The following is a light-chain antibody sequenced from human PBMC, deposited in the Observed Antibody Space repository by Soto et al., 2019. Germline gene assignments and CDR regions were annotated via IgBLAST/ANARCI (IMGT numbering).Light chain of an antibody. CDR3: QQHGSSPRT. J-gene: IGKJ1*01. CDR2: GAS. CDR1: QSVSSSY. Sequence: EIVLTQSPGTLSLSPGERATLSCRASQSVSSSYLAWYQQKPGQAPRLLIYGASSRATGIPDSFSGSGSVTDFTLTISRLEPEDFAVYYCQQHGSSPRTFGQGTK. V-gene: IGKV3-20*01.